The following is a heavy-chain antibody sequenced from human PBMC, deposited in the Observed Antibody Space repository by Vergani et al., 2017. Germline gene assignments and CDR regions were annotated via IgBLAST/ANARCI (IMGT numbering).Heavy chain of an antibody. V-gene: IGHV2-26*01. CDR3: ERRGPGGLWSGYYTPYYFDF. CDR2: IFSNDEK. J-gene: IGHJ4*02. CDR1: GFSLSNARMG. D-gene: IGHD3-3*01. Sequence: QVTLQESGPVLVKPTETLTLTCTVSGFSLSNARMGVSWIRQPPGKALEWLAHIFSNDEKSYSTSLKSRLTISKDTSKSQVVLTMTNMDPVDTATYYCERRGPGGLWSGYYTPYYFDFWGQGTLVTVSS.